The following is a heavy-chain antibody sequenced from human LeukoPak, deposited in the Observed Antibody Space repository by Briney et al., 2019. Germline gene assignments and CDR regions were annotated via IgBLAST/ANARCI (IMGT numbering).Heavy chain of an antibody. CDR3: AKGGVDSSPYYYYGMDV. V-gene: IGHV3-30*18. J-gene: IGHJ6*02. D-gene: IGHD3-10*01. CDR2: ISYDGSNK. Sequence: PGGSLRLSCAASGFTFSSYGMHWVRQAPGKGLEWVAVISYDGSNKYYADSVKGRFTISRDNSKNTLYLQMNSLRAEDTAVYYCAKGGVDSSPYYYYGMDVWGQGTTVTVSS. CDR1: GFTFSSYG.